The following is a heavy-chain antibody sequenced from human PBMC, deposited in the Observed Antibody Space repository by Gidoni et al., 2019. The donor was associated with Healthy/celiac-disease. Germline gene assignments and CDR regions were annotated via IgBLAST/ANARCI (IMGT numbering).Heavy chain of an antibody. V-gene: IGHV3-21*01. D-gene: IGHD1-7*01. CDR2: ISSSSSYI. J-gene: IGHJ5*02. CDR1: GFTFSSYI. Sequence: GFTFSSYIMNWVRQAPGKGLEWVSSISSSSSYIYYADSVKGRFTISRDNAKNSLYLQMNSLRAEDTAVYYCARGPWAGTTLSWGQGTLVTVSS. CDR3: ARGPWAGTTLS.